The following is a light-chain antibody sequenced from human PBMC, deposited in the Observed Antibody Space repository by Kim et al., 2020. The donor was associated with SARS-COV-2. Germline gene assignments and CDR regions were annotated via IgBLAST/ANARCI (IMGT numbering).Light chain of an antibody. Sequence: ALGQTVRITCQGDSLRNYYANWYQQRPGQAPVIVMYGKNNRPSGIPDRFSGSRSGNTASLTITGAQAEDEADYYCNSRDNSGNHYVFGTGTKVTVL. CDR2: GKN. CDR1: SLRNYY. J-gene: IGLJ1*01. CDR3: NSRDNSGNHYV. V-gene: IGLV3-19*01.